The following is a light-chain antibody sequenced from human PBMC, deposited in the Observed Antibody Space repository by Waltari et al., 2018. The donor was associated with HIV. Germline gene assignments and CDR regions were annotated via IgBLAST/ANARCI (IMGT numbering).Light chain of an antibody. V-gene: IGLV1-47*01. CDR1: TSNVESNY. Sequence: QSVLTQPPSASGTPGPRVTISCFGGTSNVESNYVYWYQQVPGTTPNLLIYMNHGPPSGVHDRVSGSKSGTSASLAVSGLRSEDEAAYYCAVWDDSLNGLVFGGGTKLTVL. CDR3: AVWDDSLNGLV. J-gene: IGLJ2*01. CDR2: MNH.